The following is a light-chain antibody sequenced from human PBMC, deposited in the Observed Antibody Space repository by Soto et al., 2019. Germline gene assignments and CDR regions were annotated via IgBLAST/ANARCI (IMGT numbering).Light chain of an antibody. Sequence: EIVLTQSPGTLSLSPGERATLSCRASQSVSSSYLAWYLQKPGQAPILLIYGASTRATGIPGRFSGSGSGTDFTLTISILEPEDFAVYYCRQYGSSPGTFGQGTKVEIK. V-gene: IGKV3-20*01. CDR1: QSVSSSY. J-gene: IGKJ1*01. CDR3: RQYGSSPGT. CDR2: GAS.